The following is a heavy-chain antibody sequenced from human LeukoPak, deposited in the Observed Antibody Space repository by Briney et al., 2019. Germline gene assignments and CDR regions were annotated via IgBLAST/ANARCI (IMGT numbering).Heavy chain of an antibody. J-gene: IGHJ4*02. D-gene: IGHD4-17*01. CDR3: ATTVTTSQNLLRES. Sequence: PSETLSLTCTVSGGSISSSSYYWGWIRQPPGKGLEWIGSIYYSGSTYYNPSLKSRVTISVDTSKNQFSLKLSSVTAADTAVYYCATTVTTSQNLLRESWGQGTLVTVSS. CDR2: IYYSGST. CDR1: GGSISSSSYY. V-gene: IGHV4-39*01.